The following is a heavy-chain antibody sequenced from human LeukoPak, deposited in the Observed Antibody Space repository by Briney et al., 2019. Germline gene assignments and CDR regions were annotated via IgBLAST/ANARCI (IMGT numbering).Heavy chain of an antibody. D-gene: IGHD6-19*01. V-gene: IGHV4-38-2*02. CDR3: ARSIAVAGKADAFDI. CDR1: GYSISSGYY. CDR2: IYHSGST. J-gene: IGHJ3*02. Sequence: SETLSLTCTVSGYSISSGYYWGWIRQPPGKGLEWIGSIYHSGSTYYNPSLKSRVTISVDTSKNQFSLKLSSVTAADTAVYYCARSIAVAGKADAFDIRGQGTMVTVSS.